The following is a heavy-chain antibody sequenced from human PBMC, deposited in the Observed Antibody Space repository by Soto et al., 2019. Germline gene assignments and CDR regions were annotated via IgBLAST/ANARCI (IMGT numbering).Heavy chain of an antibody. D-gene: IGHD3-22*01. J-gene: IGHJ3*02. CDR2: IYPGDSDT. CDR3: ASSNVGYYDSSGRDAFDI. V-gene: IGHV5-51*01. Sequence: PGESLKISCKASGHNFGNSWIGWVRQMPGKGLEWMGIIYPGDSDTRYSPSFQGQVTISADKSISTAYLQWSSLKASDTAMYYCASSNVGYYDSSGRDAFDIWGQGTMVTVSS. CDR1: GHNFGNSW.